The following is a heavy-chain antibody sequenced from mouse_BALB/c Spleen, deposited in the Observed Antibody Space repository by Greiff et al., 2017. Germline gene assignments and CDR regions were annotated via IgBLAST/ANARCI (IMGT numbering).Heavy chain of an antibody. J-gene: IGHJ3*01. CDR1: GYTFTSYW. CDR2: INPSTGYT. V-gene: IGHV1-7*01. CDR3: ARGDYDAY. Sequence: VQLQQSGAELAKPGASVKMSCKASGYTFTSYWMHWVKQRPGQCLEWIGYINPSTGYTEYNQKFKDKATLTADKSSSTAYMQLSSLTSEDSAVYYCARGDYDAYWGQGTLVTVSA. D-gene: IGHD2-4*01.